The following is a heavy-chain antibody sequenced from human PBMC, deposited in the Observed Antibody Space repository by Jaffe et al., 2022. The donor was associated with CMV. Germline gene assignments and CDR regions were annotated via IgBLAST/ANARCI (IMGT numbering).Heavy chain of an antibody. CDR2: IHPGGPHI. V-gene: IGHV5-51*01. Sequence: EVQLVQSGAEVKKSGDSLTISCQGSGYNFTNYWIAWVRQMSGKGLEWMGIIHPGGPHITYNPSFQGQVTLSVDRSISAAYLQWSNLKTSDTAFYYCTRWVSGGRCDGGACYGTRFDPWGQGTLVTVSS. J-gene: IGHJ5*02. CDR1: GYNFTNYW. CDR3: TRWVSGGRCDGGACYGTRFDP. D-gene: IGHD2-21*01.